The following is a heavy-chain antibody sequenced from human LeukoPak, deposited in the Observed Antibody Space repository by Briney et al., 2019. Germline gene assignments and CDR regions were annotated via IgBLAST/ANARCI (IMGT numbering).Heavy chain of an antibody. D-gene: IGHD6-13*01. Sequence: GRSLRLSCAASGFTFSSYAMHWVRQPPGKGLEWVAVISYDGSNKYYADSVKGRFTISRDNSKITLYLQMNSLRAEDTAVYYCARDQLDLQLVMDVWGQGTTVTVSS. CDR1: GFTFSSYA. CDR2: ISYDGSNK. CDR3: ARDQLDLQLVMDV. J-gene: IGHJ6*02. V-gene: IGHV3-30*04.